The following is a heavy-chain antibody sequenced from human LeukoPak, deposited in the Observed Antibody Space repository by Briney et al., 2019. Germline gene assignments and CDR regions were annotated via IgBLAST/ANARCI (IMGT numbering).Heavy chain of an antibody. CDR3: ARDGRGEDIVATITFDY. V-gene: IGHV3-30*04. D-gene: IGHD5-12*01. Sequence: GGSLRLSCAASGFTFNNHAMNWVRQAPGKGLEWVAVISYDGSNKYYADSVKGRFTISRDNSKNTLYLQMSSLRAEDTAVYYCARDGRGEDIVATITFDYWGQGTLVTVSS. CDR2: ISYDGSNK. J-gene: IGHJ4*02. CDR1: GFTFNNHA.